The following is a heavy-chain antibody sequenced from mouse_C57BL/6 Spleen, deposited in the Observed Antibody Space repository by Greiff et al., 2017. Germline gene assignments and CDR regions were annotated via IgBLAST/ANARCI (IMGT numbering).Heavy chain of an antibody. V-gene: IGHV5-12*01. D-gene: IGHD1-1*01. CDR2: ISNGGGST. CDR3: ASPDHGSGYVGFAY. Sequence: EVQLVESGGGLVQPGGSLKLSCAASGFTFSDYYMHWVRQTPEKRLEWVAYISNGGGSTYYPDTVKGRFTISRDNAKNTLYLQMSRLKSEDTAMYYCASPDHGSGYVGFAYWGQGALVTVAA. CDR1: GFTFSDYY. J-gene: IGHJ3*01.